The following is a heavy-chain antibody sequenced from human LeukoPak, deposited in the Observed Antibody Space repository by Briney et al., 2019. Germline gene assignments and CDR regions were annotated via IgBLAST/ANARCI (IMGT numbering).Heavy chain of an antibody. CDR3: AKEARDILTHYYWGSQFDY. V-gene: IGHV3-23*01. Sequence: GGSLRLSCAATGFTFSNYWMSWVRQAPGKGLEWVAAISGRGGDTFYADSVKGRFTFSRDNSKNTMFLQMNSLRAEDTALYYCAKEARDILTHYYWGSQFDYWGQGTLVIVSS. D-gene: IGHD3-9*01. CDR1: GFTFSNYW. J-gene: IGHJ4*02. CDR2: ISGRGGDT.